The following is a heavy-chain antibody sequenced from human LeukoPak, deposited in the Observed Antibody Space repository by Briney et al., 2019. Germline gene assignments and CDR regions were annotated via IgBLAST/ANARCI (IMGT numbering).Heavy chain of an antibody. V-gene: IGHV3-48*03. J-gene: IGHJ3*02. Sequence: PGGSLRLSCAASGFTFSSYEMNWVRQAPGKGLGWVSYISSSGSTIYYADSVKGRFTISRDNAKNSLYLQMNSLRAEDTAVYYCASPSDCSGGSCYWRAFDIWGQGTMVTVSS. CDR2: ISSSGSTI. CDR1: GFTFSSYE. CDR3: ASPSDCSGGSCYWRAFDI. D-gene: IGHD2-15*01.